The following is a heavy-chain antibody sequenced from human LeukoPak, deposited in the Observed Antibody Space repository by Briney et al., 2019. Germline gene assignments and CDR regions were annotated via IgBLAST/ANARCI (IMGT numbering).Heavy chain of an antibody. Sequence: GGALRVSCEGSGFTFITYYMSGVRQAPWRGGEGVAIIKHDGSGNFYADSVKGRFTVSRANAKNTVIMPMNSLRADESAVYYCASGSSTWSTMGLYFDHWGQGALVTVSS. J-gene: IGHJ4*02. CDR3: ASGSSTWSTMGLYFDH. D-gene: IGHD6-13*01. CDR1: GFTFITYY. V-gene: IGHV3-7*01. CDR2: IKHDGSGN.